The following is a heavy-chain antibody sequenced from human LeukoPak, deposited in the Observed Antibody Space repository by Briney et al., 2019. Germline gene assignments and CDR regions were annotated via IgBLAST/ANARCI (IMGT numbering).Heavy chain of an antibody. Sequence: PGESLRLSCAASGFSVSTSYMSWVRQAPGKGLEYVSVLYDSGDTYYAESVKGRSTISRDNSKNTVYLQMNSLRVEDTAVYYCARAAYDSGGYTANHDFWGQGTLVTVSS. CDR3: ARAAYDSGGYTANHDF. CDR2: LYDSGDT. J-gene: IGHJ4*02. V-gene: IGHV3-53*01. D-gene: IGHD3-22*01. CDR1: GFSVSTSY.